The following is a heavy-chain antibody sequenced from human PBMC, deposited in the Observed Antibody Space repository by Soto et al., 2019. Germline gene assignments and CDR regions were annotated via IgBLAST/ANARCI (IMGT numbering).Heavy chain of an antibody. Sequence: EVQLLESGGGLVQPGGSLRLSCAASGFTFSSYAMRWVRQAPGKGLEWVSAISGSGGSTYYADSVKGRFTISRDNYQHSQYLQMNRPRPEDTAVYYCAKVERATIGRGWLDYWGQGTLVTVSS. CDR2: ISGSGGST. CDR1: GFTFSSYA. J-gene: IGHJ4*02. D-gene: IGHD3-10*01. CDR3: AKVERATIGRGWLDY. V-gene: IGHV3-23*01.